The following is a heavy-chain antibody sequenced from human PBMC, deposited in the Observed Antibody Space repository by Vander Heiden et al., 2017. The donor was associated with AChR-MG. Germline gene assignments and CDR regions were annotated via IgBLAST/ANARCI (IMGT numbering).Heavy chain of an antibody. J-gene: IGHJ4*02. CDR1: GFTLSGDA. V-gene: IGHV3-23*01. D-gene: IGHD6-19*01. CDR2: ISARGITT. Sequence: EVQLLESGGDLVQPGGSLRLSCAASGFTLSGDAMSWVRQAPGKGLEWVSGISARGITTDYADSVKGRFTISRDNSKKTLYLQMNRMRVEDTAVYCCAKNKGQWLADYWGQGTLVTVSS. CDR3: AKNKGQWLADY.